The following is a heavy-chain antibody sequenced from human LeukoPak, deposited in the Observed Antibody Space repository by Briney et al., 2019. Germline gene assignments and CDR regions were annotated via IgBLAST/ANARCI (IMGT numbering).Heavy chain of an antibody. V-gene: IGHV3-64D*06. Sequence: GGSLRLSCSASGFTFSSYAMHWVRQAPGKGLEYVSAISSNGGSTYYADSVKGRFTISRDNSKNTLYLQMNSLRAEDTALYYCASGRSYDSSGLDYWGQGTLVTVSS. CDR2: ISSNGGST. J-gene: IGHJ4*02. CDR3: ASGRSYDSSGLDY. CDR1: GFTFSSYA. D-gene: IGHD3-22*01.